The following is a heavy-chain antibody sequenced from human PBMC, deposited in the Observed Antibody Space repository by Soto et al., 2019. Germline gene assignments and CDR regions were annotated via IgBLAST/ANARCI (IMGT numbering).Heavy chain of an antibody. J-gene: IGHJ3*02. D-gene: IGHD3-22*01. CDR3: ARDSGGMYYYDSSGNRGVFDI. V-gene: IGHV4-31*03. CDR1: GDSMSRGGYY. CDR2: IYYSGST. Sequence: SEALCVTCSVSGDSMSRGGYYVCWIRQHTGKGLECIGYIYYSGSTYYNPSLKSRVTISVDTSKNQFSLKLSSVTAADTAVYYCARDSGGMYYYDSSGNRGVFDIWGQGTMVIVSS.